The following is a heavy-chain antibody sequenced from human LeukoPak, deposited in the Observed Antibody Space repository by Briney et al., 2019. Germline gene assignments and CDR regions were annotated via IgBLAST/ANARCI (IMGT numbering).Heavy chain of an antibody. V-gene: IGHV3-53*01. J-gene: IGHJ1*01. CDR3: AREEYSGYDSHFQH. D-gene: IGHD5-12*01. CDR1: GFTVSSNY. Sequence: PGGSLRLSCAASGFTVSSNYMSWVRQAPGKGLEWVSVIYSGGSTYYADSVKGRFTISRDNSENTLYLQMNSLRAEDTAVYYCAREEYSGYDSHFQHWGQGTLVTVSS. CDR2: IYSGGST.